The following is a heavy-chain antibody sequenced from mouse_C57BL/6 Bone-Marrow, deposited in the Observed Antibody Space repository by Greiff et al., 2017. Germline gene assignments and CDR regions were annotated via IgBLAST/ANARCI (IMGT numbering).Heavy chain of an antibody. CDR3: ASRNYDFDY. D-gene: IGHD2-1*01. CDR1: EYEFPSHA. CDR2: INSDGGST. V-gene: IGHV5-2*01. J-gene: IGHJ2*01. Sequence: EVHLVESGGGLVQPEESRNLSCDSNEYEFPSHAMSWFPRTPEKRLRLVPAINSDGGSTYYPDTMERRFIISRDNTKKTLYLQMSSLRSEDTALYYCASRNYDFDYWGQGTTLTVSS.